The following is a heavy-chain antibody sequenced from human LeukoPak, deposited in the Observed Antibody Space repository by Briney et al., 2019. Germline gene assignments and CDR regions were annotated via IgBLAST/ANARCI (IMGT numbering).Heavy chain of an antibody. CDR3: ARRFFTVTHFAFDY. D-gene: IGHD4-11*01. J-gene: IGHJ4*02. CDR2: IYYSGST. V-gene: IGHV4-39*01. CDR1: GGSISSSSYY. Sequence: PSETLSLTCTVSGGSISSSSYYWGWIRQPPGKGLEWIGSIYYSGSTYYNPSLKSRVTISVDTSKNQFSLKLSSVTAADTAVYYCARRFFTVTHFAFDYWGQGTLVTVSS.